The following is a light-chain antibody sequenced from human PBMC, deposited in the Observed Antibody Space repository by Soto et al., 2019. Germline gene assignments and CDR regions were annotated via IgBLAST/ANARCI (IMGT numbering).Light chain of an antibody. CDR3: SFTSSDTPYV. Sequence: QSALTQPASVSGSPGQSITISCTGTSSDVGAYDYVSWYQQHPDKAPKLIIYVVSNRPSGVSNRFSGSKSGNTASLTISGLQAEDEADYYCSFTSSDTPYVFGTGTQLTVL. CDR1: SSDVGAYDY. CDR2: VVS. J-gene: IGLJ1*01. V-gene: IGLV2-14*01.